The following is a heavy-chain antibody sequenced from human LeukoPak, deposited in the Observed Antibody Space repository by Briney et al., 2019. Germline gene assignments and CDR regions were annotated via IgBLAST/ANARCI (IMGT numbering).Heavy chain of an antibody. CDR1: GGSISSYY. Sequence: SETLSLTCTVSGGSISSYYWSWIRQPPGKGLEWIGYIYYSGSTNYNPSLKGRVTISVDTSKNQFSLKLSSVTAADTAVYYCARGLAGYCSSTSCYTRAFDIWGQGTMVTVSS. D-gene: IGHD2-2*02. V-gene: IGHV4-59*01. CDR2: IYYSGST. J-gene: IGHJ3*02. CDR3: ARGLAGYCSSTSCYTRAFDI.